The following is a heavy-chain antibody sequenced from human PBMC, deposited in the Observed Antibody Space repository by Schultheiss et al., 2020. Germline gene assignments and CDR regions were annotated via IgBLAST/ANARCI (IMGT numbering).Heavy chain of an antibody. Sequence: GGSLRLSCAASGFTFSSYAMSWVRQAPGKGLEWVSAISGSGGSTYYADSVKGRFTISRDNAKNSLYLQMNSLRAEDTALYYCARVSPYYYGMDVWGQGTTVTVSS. CDR1: GFTFSSYA. D-gene: IGHD3-3*02. CDR2: ISGSGGST. CDR3: ARVSPYYYGMDV. V-gene: IGHV3-23*01. J-gene: IGHJ6*02.